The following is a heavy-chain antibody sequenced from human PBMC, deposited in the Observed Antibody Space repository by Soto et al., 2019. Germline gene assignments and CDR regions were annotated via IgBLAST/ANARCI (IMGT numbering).Heavy chain of an antibody. J-gene: IGHJ4*02. Sequence: EVQLLESGGNLVQPGGSLRLSCAASGFTFSRYAMSWVRQAPGKGLEWVAAISGSGVNTYYADSVKGRFTISRDQSKNTLYLQMNSLRAEDXAIYXXXKDKGAGGGSCFDSWGQGTLVTVSS. CDR3: XKDKGAGGGSCFDS. V-gene: IGHV3-23*01. D-gene: IGHD2-15*01. CDR2: ISGSGVNT. CDR1: GFTFSRYA.